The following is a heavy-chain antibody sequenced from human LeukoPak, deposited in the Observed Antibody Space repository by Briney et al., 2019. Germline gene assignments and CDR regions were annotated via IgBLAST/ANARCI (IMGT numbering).Heavy chain of an antibody. CDR2: IKQGGSEK. D-gene: IGHD2-15*01. CDR1: GFTFSYYW. J-gene: IGHJ6*02. CDR3: ARDLGSGMDV. V-gene: IGHV3-7*01. Sequence: GGSLRLSCAASGFTFSYYWMSWVRQAPGKGLEWVANIKQGGSEKYSVDSVKGRFTISRDNAKNSLYLQMNGLRVEDTAVYYCARDLGSGMDVWGQGTTVIVSS.